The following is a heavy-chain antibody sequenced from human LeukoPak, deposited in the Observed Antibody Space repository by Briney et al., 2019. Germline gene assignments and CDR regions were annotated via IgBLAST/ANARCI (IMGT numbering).Heavy chain of an antibody. CDR2: TYYSGST. J-gene: IGHJ4*02. CDR1: GGSISSYY. V-gene: IGHV4-59*01. D-gene: IGHD3-3*01. CDR3: ARGLFGVFDY. Sequence: SETLSLTCTVSGGSISSYYWSWIRQPPGKGLEWIGYTYYSGSTNYNPSLQSRVTISVDTSKNQFSLKLSSVAAADAAVYYCARGLFGVFDYWGQGTLVTVFS.